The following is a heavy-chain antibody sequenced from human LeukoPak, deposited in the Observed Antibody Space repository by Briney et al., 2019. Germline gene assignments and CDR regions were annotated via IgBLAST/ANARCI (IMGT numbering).Heavy chain of an antibody. Sequence: GGSLRLSCAASGFIFSNYGMHWVRQAPGKGLEWVASIRNDESNKFYADSVKGRFTISRDNSKNILFLQMNSLRAEDTAVYYCATMQWLEGVDWFDPWGQGTLVTVSS. D-gene: IGHD6-19*01. V-gene: IGHV3-30*02. J-gene: IGHJ5*02. CDR1: GFIFSNYG. CDR3: ATMQWLEGVDWFDP. CDR2: IRNDESNK.